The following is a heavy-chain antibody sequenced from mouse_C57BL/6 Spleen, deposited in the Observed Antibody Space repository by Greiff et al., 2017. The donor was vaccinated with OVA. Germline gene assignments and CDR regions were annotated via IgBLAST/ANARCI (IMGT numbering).Heavy chain of an antibody. CDR3: ARGNFPWYFDV. J-gene: IGHJ1*03. V-gene: IGHV1-52*01. CDR1: GYTFTSYW. Sequence: QVQLQQPGAELVRPGSSVKLSCTASGYTFTSYWMHWVKQRPIQGLEWIGNIDPSDSATHYNPKFKDKATLTVDKSSSTAYMQLSSLTSEDSAVYYCARGNFPWYFDVWGTGTTVTVSA. CDR2: IDPSDSAT.